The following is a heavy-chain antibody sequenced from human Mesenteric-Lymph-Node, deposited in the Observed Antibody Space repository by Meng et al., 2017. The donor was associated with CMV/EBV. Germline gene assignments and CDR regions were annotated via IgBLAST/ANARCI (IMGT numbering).Heavy chain of an antibody. CDR1: GGSISISNW. V-gene: IGHV4-4*02. J-gene: IGHJ5*02. Sequence: SGGSISISNWWSWVRQPPGKGLEWIGEIYPDGSTNYNPSLKSRVTISLDKSKNQFSLKLTSMTAADTAFYYCASRDYYDRQPFDPWGQGTLVTVSS. D-gene: IGHD3-22*01. CDR3: ASRDYYDRQPFDP. CDR2: IYPDGST.